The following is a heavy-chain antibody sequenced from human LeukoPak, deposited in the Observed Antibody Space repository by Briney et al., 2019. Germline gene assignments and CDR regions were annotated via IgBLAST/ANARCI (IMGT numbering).Heavy chain of an antibody. V-gene: IGHV1-46*01. CDR3: AGGGPTTVVTPRLSY. Sequence: ASVKVSCKASGYTFTSYYVHWVRQAPGQGLEWVGIINPSAAITTYAQKFQGRVTMTRDTSSSTVYMELSSLRSEDTAVYYCAGGGPTTVVTPRLSYWGQGTLVTVSS. CDR2: INPSAAIT. CDR1: GYTFTSYY. J-gene: IGHJ4*02. D-gene: IGHD4-23*01.